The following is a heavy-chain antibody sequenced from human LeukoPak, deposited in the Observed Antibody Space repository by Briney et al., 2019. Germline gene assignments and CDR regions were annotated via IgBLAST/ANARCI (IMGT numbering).Heavy chain of an antibody. CDR1: GFTFSSYG. V-gene: IGHV3-30*02. J-gene: IGHJ3*02. Sequence: GGSLRLSCAASGFTFSSYGMHWVRQAPGKGLEWVALILYDGTNKFCADSVRGRFTISRDNSKNTLFLQMNSLRAEDTAVYYCARFILYHGAFDIWGQGTMVTVSS. D-gene: IGHD2-8*01. CDR3: ARFILYHGAFDI. CDR2: ILYDGTNK.